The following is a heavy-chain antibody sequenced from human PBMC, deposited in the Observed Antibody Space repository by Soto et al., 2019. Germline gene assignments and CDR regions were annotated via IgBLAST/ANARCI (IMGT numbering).Heavy chain of an antibody. CDR1: GGSISSYY. D-gene: IGHD4-17*01. CDR3: ARRYGGHFDY. J-gene: IGHJ4*02. Sequence: QVQLQESGPGLVKPSETLSLTCTVSGGSISSYYWSWIRQPPGKGLEWIGYIYYSGSTNYNPSLKSRFTLSVDTSKNQFSLKLSSVTAADTAVYYCARRYGGHFDYWGQGTLVTVSS. V-gene: IGHV4-59*08. CDR2: IYYSGST.